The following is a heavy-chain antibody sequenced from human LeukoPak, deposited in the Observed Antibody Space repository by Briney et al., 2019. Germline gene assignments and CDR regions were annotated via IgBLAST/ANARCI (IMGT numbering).Heavy chain of an antibody. D-gene: IGHD1-1*01. CDR1: GFTFSSYA. Sequence: GGSLRFSCAASGFTFSSYAMSWVRQAPGKGLEWVSAISSRDGSTYYADSVKGRFTISRDNSKNTLYLQVNSLRAEDTAVYYCAKGSTVTKLYFEYWGQGTLVTVSS. V-gene: IGHV3-23*01. J-gene: IGHJ4*02. CDR3: AKGSTVTKLYFEY. CDR2: ISSRDGST.